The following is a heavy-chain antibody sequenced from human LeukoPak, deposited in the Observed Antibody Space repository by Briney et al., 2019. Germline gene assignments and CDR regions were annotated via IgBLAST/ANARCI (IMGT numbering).Heavy chain of an antibody. CDR1: GFTFSSYG. D-gene: IGHD5-18*01. Sequence: PGGSLRLSCAASGFTFSSYGMHWVRQAPGKGLEWVAVIWYDGSNKYYADSVKGRFTISRDNSKNTLYLQMNSLRAEDTAVYYCANWGGYSYGYYYYYGMDVWGQGTTVTVSS. CDR3: ANWGGYSYGYYYYYGMDV. CDR2: IWYDGSNK. J-gene: IGHJ6*02. V-gene: IGHV3-33*06.